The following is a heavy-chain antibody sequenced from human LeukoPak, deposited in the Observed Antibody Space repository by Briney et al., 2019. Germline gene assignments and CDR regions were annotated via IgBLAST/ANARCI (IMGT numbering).Heavy chain of an antibody. CDR2: ISSSGSTI. Sequence: GGSLRLSCAASGFTFSDYYMSWIRQAPGKGLEWVSYISSSGSTIYYADSVKGRFTISRDNAKNSLYLQMNSLRAEDTAVYYSARELPANWGTLAFDIWGQGTMVTVSS. J-gene: IGHJ3*02. V-gene: IGHV3-11*04. D-gene: IGHD7-27*01. CDR3: ARELPANWGTLAFDI. CDR1: GFTFSDYY.